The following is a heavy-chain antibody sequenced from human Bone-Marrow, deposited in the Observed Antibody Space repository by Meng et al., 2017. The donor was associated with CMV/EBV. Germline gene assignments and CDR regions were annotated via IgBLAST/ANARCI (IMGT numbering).Heavy chain of an antibody. V-gene: IGHV1-69*05. CDR1: GGTFSSYA. CDR2: IIPIFGTA. D-gene: IGHD3-10*01. Sequence: SVKVSCKASGGTFSSYAISWVRQAPGQGLEWMGGIIPIFGTANYAQKFQGRVTITTDESTSTAYMELSSLRSEDTAVYYCARVPNYYGSGSYYNDAFDIWGQGKMVTVSS. J-gene: IGHJ3*02. CDR3: ARVPNYYGSGSYYNDAFDI.